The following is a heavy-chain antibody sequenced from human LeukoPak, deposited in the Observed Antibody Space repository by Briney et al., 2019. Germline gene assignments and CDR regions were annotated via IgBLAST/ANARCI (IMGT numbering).Heavy chain of an antibody. V-gene: IGHV6-1*01. CDR2: TYYRSKWYN. CDR3: SRGKGVALVLDAFDI. D-gene: IGHD2-15*01. J-gene: IGHJ3*02. Sequence: SQTLSRTCSISGDSVSSNSAAWNWIRQSPSRGLEWLGRTYYRSKWYNGYAESVKSRITINPDTSKNQFSLKLSSVTAADTAVYYCSRGKGVALVLDAFDIWGQGTMVTVSS. CDR1: GDSVSSNSAA.